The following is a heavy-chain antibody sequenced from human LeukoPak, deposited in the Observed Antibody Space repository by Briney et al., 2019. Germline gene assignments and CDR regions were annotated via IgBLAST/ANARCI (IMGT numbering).Heavy chain of an antibody. V-gene: IGHV3-23*01. D-gene: IGHD3-22*01. CDR2: ISVTGGST. CDR1: GFTFSSYA. J-gene: IGHJ6*03. Sequence: GGSLRLSCAASGFTFSSYAMSWVRQAPGKGLEWVSVISVTGGSTYYADSVKGRFTISRDNSKNTLFLQMNSLRAEDTAVYYCARVCDSSGYYSSRYYYYYMDVWGKGTTVTISS. CDR3: ARVCDSSGYYSSRYYYYYMDV.